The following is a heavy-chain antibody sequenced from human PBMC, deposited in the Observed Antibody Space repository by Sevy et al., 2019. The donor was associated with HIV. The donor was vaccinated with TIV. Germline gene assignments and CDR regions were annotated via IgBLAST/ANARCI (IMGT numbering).Heavy chain of an antibody. J-gene: IGHJ4*02. D-gene: IGHD6-19*01. CDR3: TTVQWQVFFVTDY. CDR2: IKSKTDGGTT. CDR1: GFTFSNAW. V-gene: IGHV3-15*01. Sequence: GGYLRLSWAASGFTFSNAWMSWVRQAPGKGLEWVGRIKSKTDGGTTDYAAPVKGRFTISRDDSKNTLYLQMNSLKIEDTAVYYCTTVQWQVFFVTDYWGQGTLVTVSS.